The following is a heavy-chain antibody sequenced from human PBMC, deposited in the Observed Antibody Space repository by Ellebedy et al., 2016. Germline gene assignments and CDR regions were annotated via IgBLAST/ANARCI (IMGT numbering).Heavy chain of an antibody. D-gene: IGHD2-15*01. CDR3: ARGSLLELGYCSGGSCYRFDY. CDR2: IIPIFGTV. CDR1: GGTSSSYG. V-gene: IGHV1-69*13. Sequence: ASVKVSCKASGGTSSSYGISWVRQAPGHGLEWMGGIIPIFGTVSYAQKFQGRVTITADESTSTAYRELSSLRSEDTAVYYCARGSLLELGYCSGGSCYRFDYWGQGTLVTVSS. J-gene: IGHJ4*02.